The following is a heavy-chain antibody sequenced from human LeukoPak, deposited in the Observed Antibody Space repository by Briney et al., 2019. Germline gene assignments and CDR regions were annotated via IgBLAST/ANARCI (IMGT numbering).Heavy chain of an antibody. CDR2: IGGSGYST. CDR1: GFTFSNYA. Sequence: GGPPRLSCAVSGFTFSNYAMTWVRQAPGKGLEWVSTIGGSGYSTYDADSVRGRFTISRDNSKNTLYLQMNRLRADDTAVYYCATVPTYQPLLVPSYYYMDVWGKGTTVTVSS. D-gene: IGHD2-2*01. J-gene: IGHJ6*03. V-gene: IGHV3-23*01. CDR3: ATVPTYQPLLVPSYYYMDV.